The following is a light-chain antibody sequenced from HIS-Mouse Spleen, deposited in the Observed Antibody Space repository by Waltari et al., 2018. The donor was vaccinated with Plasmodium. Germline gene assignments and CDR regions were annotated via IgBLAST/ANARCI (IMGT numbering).Light chain of an antibody. CDR2: KDS. Sequence: SSELTPPPSVSVSPGQTARIPCPGDALQQQYAYWYKQKPGQAPVLVIYKDSERPSGIPERFSGSSSGTTVTLTISGVQAEDEADYYCQSADSSGTPNWVFGGGTKLTVL. V-gene: IGLV3-25*03. CDR1: ALQQQY. CDR3: QSADSSGTPNWV. J-gene: IGLJ3*02.